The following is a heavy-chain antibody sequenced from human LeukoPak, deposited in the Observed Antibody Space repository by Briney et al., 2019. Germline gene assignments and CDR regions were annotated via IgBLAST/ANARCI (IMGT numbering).Heavy chain of an antibody. CDR2: INPSGGST. CDR1: GYTFTSYY. Sequence: ASVKVSCKASGYTFTSYYMHWVRQAPGQGLEWMGIINPSGGSTSYAQKFQGRVTMTRDTSTSTVYTELSSLRSEDTAVYYCAREMALIVVVPAAQRRHAFDIWGQGTMVTVSS. J-gene: IGHJ3*02. CDR3: AREMALIVVVPAAQRRHAFDI. D-gene: IGHD2-2*01. V-gene: IGHV1-46*01.